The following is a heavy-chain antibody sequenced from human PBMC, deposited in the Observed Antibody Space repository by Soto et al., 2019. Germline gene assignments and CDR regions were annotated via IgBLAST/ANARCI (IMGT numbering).Heavy chain of an antibody. CDR1: GYTFTSYY. J-gene: IGHJ6*02. CDR3: ARERYYSGYDFPTRYYYYGMDV. D-gene: IGHD5-12*01. CDR2: INPSGGST. V-gene: IGHV1-46*01. Sequence: GASMKVSCKASGYTFTSYYMHWVRQAPGQGLEWMGIINPSGGSTSYAQKFQGRVTMTRDTSTSTVYMELSSLRSEDTAVYYCARERYYSGYDFPTRYYYYGMDVWGQGTTVTVSS.